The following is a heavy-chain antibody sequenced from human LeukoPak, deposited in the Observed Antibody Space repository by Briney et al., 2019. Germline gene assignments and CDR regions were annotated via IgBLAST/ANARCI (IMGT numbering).Heavy chain of an antibody. D-gene: IGHD6-13*01. CDR2: IYYSGST. CDR3: AIGRYSSSWYVDY. CDR1: GGSISSSSYY. V-gene: IGHV4-39*01. Sequence: SETLSLTCTVSGGSISSSSYYWGWIRQPPGKGLEWIGSIYYSGSTSYNPSLKSRVTISVDTSKNQFSLKLSSVTAADTAVYYCAIGRYSSSWYVDYWGQGTLVTVSS. J-gene: IGHJ4*02.